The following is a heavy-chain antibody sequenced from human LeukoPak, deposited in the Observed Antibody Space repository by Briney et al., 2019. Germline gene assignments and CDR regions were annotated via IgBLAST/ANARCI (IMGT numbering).Heavy chain of an antibody. CDR1: GFSLSTSGVG. D-gene: IGHD6-6*01. CDR2: IYWNDDK. CDR3: ARGIAARPLYYYYYYMDV. J-gene: IGHJ6*03. Sequence: ESGPTLVKPTQTLTLTCTFSGFSLSTSGVGVVCIRQPPGKPLECLALIYWNDDKRYSPSLKSRLTITKDTSKNQVVLTMTNMDPVDTATYYCARGIAARPLYYYYYYMDVWGKGTTVTVSS. V-gene: IGHV2-5*01.